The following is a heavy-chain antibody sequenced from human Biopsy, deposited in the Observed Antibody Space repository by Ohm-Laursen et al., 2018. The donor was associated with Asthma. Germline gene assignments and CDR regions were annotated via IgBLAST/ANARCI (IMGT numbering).Heavy chain of an antibody. CDR3: ARTFHFWSPYHAEHYQL. J-gene: IGHJ1*01. D-gene: IGHD3-3*02. V-gene: IGHV3-7*01. CDR1: GFTLSSYA. CDR2: IKHDGTEK. Sequence: SLRLSCAASGFTLSSYAMNWVRQAPGKGPEWVANIKHDGTEKNHVDSLKGRFTISRDNAKNSLYLQMNSLRAEDTAVYYCARTFHFWSPYHAEHYQLWGQGTLVTVPS.